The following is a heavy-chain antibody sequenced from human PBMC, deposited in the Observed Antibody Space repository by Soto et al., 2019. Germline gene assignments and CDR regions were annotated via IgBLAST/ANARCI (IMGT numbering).Heavy chain of an antibody. Sequence: PSETLSLTCTVSGGPISSSSYYWGWIRQPPGKGLEWIGSIYYSGSTYYNPSLKSRVTISVDTSKNQFSLKLSSVTAADTAVYYCARGSSSSLDYWGQGTLVTVSS. CDR3: ARGSSSSLDY. CDR1: GGPISSSSYY. J-gene: IGHJ4*02. V-gene: IGHV4-39*01. D-gene: IGHD6-6*01. CDR2: IYYSGST.